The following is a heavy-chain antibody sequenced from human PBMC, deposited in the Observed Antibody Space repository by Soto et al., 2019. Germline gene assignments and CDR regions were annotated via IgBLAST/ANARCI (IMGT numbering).Heavy chain of an antibody. CDR2: TYYRSKWYN. Sequence: PSQTLSLTCAISGDSVSSNSAAWNWIRQSPSRGLEWLGRTYYRSKWYNDYAVSVKSRITINPDTSKNQFSLQLNSVTPEDTAVYYCARDSRRVGYYYGSGSSLYYYYGMDVWGQGTTATVSS. J-gene: IGHJ6*02. D-gene: IGHD3-10*01. CDR1: GDSVSSNSAA. V-gene: IGHV6-1*01. CDR3: ARDSRRVGYYYGSGSSLYYYYGMDV.